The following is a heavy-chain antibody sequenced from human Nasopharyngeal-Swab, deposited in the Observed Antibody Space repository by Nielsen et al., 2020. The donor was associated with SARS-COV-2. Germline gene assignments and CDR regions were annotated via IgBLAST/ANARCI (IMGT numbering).Heavy chain of an antibody. V-gene: IGHV4-59*01. CDR1: GGSITGYY. CDR2: IYYTGST. Sequence: SETLSLTCTVSGGSITGYYWSWIRQPPGKGLEGIGNIYYTGSTKYNPPLKSRVTISMDTSKYQFSLKLSSVTAADTAVYYCARDRPNYGMDVRGRGTTVTVS. J-gene: IGHJ6*02. CDR3: ARDRPNYGMDV.